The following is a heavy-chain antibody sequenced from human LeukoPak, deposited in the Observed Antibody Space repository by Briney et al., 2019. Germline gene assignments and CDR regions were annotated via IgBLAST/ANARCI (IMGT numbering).Heavy chain of an antibody. Sequence: GESPKISCHASGYSFTTNWIGWVRQMPGKGLEWMGIIYPGDSDTRYSPSFQGQVTISADKSISTAYLQWSSLKASDTAMYYCARDSSSGNYNAWGQGTLVTVSS. CDR1: GYSFTTNW. V-gene: IGHV5-51*01. CDR2: IYPGDSDT. CDR3: ARDSSSGNYNA. J-gene: IGHJ4*02. D-gene: IGHD1-26*01.